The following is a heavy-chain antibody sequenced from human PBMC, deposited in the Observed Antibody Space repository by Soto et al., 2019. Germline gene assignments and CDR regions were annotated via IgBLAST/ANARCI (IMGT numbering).Heavy chain of an antibody. D-gene: IGHD6-6*01. Sequence: ASVKVSCKASGFSFTGYYIHWLRQAPGQGLEWMGWINAHSGGTEYAQKFQGRVTLTRDTSIATAYLTLTSLTSDDTALYYCAKDLSRQLAYWLDPWGQGTQVTVSS. J-gene: IGHJ5*02. CDR3: AKDLSRQLAYWLDP. V-gene: IGHV1-2*02. CDR1: GFSFTGYY. CDR2: INAHSGGT.